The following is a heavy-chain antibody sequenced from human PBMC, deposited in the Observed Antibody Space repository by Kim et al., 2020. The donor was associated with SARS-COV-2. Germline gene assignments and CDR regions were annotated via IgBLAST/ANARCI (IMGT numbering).Heavy chain of an antibody. CDR2: ISCSGSST. CDR1: GFTFSSYA. V-gene: IGHV3-23*01. Sequence: GGSLRLSCAASGFTFSSYAMSWVRQAPGKGLEWVSAISCSGSSTYYADSVKGRFTISRDNSKNTLYLQMNSLRAEDTAVYYCAKDVSGITIFGVFTRGGMEVWGEGTTVPVPS. D-gene: IGHD3-3*01. J-gene: IGHJ6*01. CDR3: AKDVSGITIFGVFTRGGMEV.